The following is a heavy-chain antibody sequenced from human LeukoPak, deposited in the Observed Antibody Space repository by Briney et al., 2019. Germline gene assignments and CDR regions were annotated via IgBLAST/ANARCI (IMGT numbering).Heavy chain of an antibody. CDR3: ARGRGYSYGFGY. Sequence: SETLSLTCAVYGGSYSGYYWSWIRQLPGKGLEWIGEINHSGSTNYNPSLKSRVTISVDTSKNQFSLKLSSVTAADTAVYYCARGRGYSYGFGYWGQGTLVTVSS. V-gene: IGHV4-34*01. D-gene: IGHD5-18*01. J-gene: IGHJ4*02. CDR1: GGSYSGYY. CDR2: INHSGST.